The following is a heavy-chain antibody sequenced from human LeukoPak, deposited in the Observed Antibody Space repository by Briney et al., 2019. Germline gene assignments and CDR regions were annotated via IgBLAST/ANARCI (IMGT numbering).Heavy chain of an antibody. CDR1: GFTFISYR. V-gene: IGHV3-23*01. CDR2: LSNSGGAT. J-gene: IGHJ4*02. D-gene: IGHD3-22*01. Sequence: GWSLRLSCAASGFTFISYRMNGVRQAPGKGLEWVSALSNSGGATFYADSVKGRFTISRDNSKNTLYLQMNSLRAEDTAIYYCAREQDYYDSSGYYDYWGQGTLVTVSS. CDR3: AREQDYYDSSGYYDY.